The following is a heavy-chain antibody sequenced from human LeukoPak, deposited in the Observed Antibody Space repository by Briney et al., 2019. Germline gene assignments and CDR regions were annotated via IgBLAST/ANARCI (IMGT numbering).Heavy chain of an antibody. CDR2: ISDDGSNK. Sequence: PGGSLRLSCAASGFTFSSYGMHWVRQAPGKGLEWMAVISDDGSNKYYADFVKGRFTISRDNSKNTLYLQLNSLRAEDTAVYYCAKPPLLETVSTMYWGQGTLVTVSS. D-gene: IGHD5/OR15-5a*01. CDR1: GFTFSSYG. V-gene: IGHV3-30*18. J-gene: IGHJ4*02. CDR3: AKPPLLETVSTMY.